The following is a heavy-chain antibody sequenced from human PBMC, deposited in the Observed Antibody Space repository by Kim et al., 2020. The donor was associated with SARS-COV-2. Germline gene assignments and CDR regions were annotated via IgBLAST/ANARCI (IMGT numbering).Heavy chain of an antibody. CDR3: ARGVGPYSRGVSFDY. V-gene: IGHV1-2*04. J-gene: IGHJ4*02. Sequence: ASVKVSCKASGYTFTGYYMHWVRQAPGQGLEWMGWINPNSGGTNYAQKFQGWVTMTRDTSISTAYMELSRLRSDDTAVYYCARGVGPYSRGVSFDYWGQGTLVTVSS. CDR1: GYTFTGYY. CDR2: INPNSGGT. D-gene: IGHD6-13*01.